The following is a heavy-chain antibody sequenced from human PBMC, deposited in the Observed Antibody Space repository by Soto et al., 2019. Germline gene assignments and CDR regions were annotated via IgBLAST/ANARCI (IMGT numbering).Heavy chain of an antibody. CDR1: GYTFTSYA. Sequence: ASVKVSCKASGYTFTSYAISWVRQAPGQGLEWMGWISAYNGNTNYAQKLQGRVTMTTDTSTSTAYMELRSLRSDDTAVYYCARDYSSYGPFDYWGQGTLVTVSS. CDR2: ISAYNGNT. CDR3: ARDYSSYGPFDY. D-gene: IGHD5-18*01. J-gene: IGHJ4*02. V-gene: IGHV1-18*01.